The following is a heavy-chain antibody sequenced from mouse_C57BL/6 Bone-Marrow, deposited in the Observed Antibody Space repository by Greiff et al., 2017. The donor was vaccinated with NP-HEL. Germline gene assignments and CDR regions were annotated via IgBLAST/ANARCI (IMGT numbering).Heavy chain of an antibody. CDR3: ARRTATITTVVAEGYYAMDY. D-gene: IGHD1-1*01. V-gene: IGHV5-6*02. CDR1: GFTFSSYG. Sequence: EVMLVESGGDLVKPGGSLKLSCAASGFTFSSYGMSWVRQTPDKRLEWVATISSGGSYTYYPDSVKGRSTLSRDNAKNTLYLQMSSLKSEDTAMYYWARRTATITTVVAEGYYAMDYWGQGTSVTVSS. CDR2: ISSGGSYT. J-gene: IGHJ4*01.